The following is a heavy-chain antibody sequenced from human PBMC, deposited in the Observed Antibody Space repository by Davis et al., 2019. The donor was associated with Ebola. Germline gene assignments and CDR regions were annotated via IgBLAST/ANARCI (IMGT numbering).Heavy chain of an antibody. CDR1: GYTFTSYA. CDR2: INTNTGNP. J-gene: IGHJ5*02. D-gene: IGHD4-23*01. CDR3: ARGGQTTVLKGWFDP. V-gene: IGHV7-4-1*02. Sequence: ASVTVSCKASGYTFTSYAMNWVRQAPGQGLEWMGWINTNTGNPTYAQGFTGRFVFSLDTSVSTAYLQISSLKAEDTAVYYCARGGQTTVLKGWFDPWGQGTLVTVSS.